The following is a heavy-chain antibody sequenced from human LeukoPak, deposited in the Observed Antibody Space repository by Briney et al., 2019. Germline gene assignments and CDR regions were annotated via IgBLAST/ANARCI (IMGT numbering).Heavy chain of an antibody. CDR2: INHSGST. CDR1: GGSFSGYY. CDR3: ARGASFWSGYYTGLFDY. D-gene: IGHD3-3*01. V-gene: IGHV4-34*01. Sequence: SETLSLTCAVYGGSFSGYYWSWIRQPPGKGLEWIGEINHSGSTNYNPSLKSRVTTSVDTSKNQFSLKLSSVTAADTAVYYCARGASFWSGYYTGLFDYWGQGTLVTVSS. J-gene: IGHJ4*02.